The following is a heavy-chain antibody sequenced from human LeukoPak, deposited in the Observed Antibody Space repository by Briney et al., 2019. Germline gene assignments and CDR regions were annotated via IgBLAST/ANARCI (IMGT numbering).Heavy chain of an antibody. Sequence: GESLKISCKGSGYSFTSYWIGWVCQMPGKGLEWMGIIYPGDSDTRYSPSFQGQVTISADKSISTAYLQWSSLKASDTAMYYCARRLGIVGATWGAFDIWGQGTMVTVSS. J-gene: IGHJ3*02. CDR2: IYPGDSDT. D-gene: IGHD1-26*01. CDR1: GYSFTSYW. V-gene: IGHV5-51*01. CDR3: ARRLGIVGATWGAFDI.